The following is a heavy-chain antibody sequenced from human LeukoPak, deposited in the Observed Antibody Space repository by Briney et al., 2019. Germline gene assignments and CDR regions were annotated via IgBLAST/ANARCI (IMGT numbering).Heavy chain of an antibody. CDR2: ISGSGGST. J-gene: IGHJ4*02. CDR1: GFTLSSYA. D-gene: IGHD3-9*01. Sequence: GGSLRLSCAASGFTLSSYAMSWVRQAPGKGLEWVSAISGSGGSTYYADSVKGRLTISRDNSKNTLYLQMNSLRAEDTAVYYCAKDRYDILTGYYDYWGQGTLVTVSS. V-gene: IGHV3-23*01. CDR3: AKDRYDILTGYYDY.